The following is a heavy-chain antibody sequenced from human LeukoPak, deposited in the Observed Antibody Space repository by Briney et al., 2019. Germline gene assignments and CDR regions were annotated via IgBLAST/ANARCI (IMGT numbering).Heavy chain of an antibody. CDR3: AKISISSSTVTL. Sequence: GGSLRLSRAASGFTFSSYAMSWVRQAPGKGLEWVSAISGSVGRTYYADSVKGRFTISRDNSKNTLYLQMNSLRAEDTAVYYGAKISISSSTVTLWGQGTLVTVSS. CDR2: ISGSVGRT. CDR1: GFTFSSYA. V-gene: IGHV3-23*01. J-gene: IGHJ4*01. D-gene: IGHD4-17*01.